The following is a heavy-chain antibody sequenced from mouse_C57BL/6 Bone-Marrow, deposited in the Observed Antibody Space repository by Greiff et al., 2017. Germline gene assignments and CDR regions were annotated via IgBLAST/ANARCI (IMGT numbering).Heavy chain of an antibody. CDR2: IWSGGST. CDR1: GFSLTSYG. D-gene: IGHD4-1*01. Sequence: VKLVESGPGLVQPSQSLSITCTVSGFSLTSYGVHWVRQSPGKGLEWLGVIWSGGSTDYNAAFISRLSISKDNSKSQVFFKMNSLQADDTAIYYCARKAGTGLAYWGQGTLVTVSA. CDR3: ARKAGTGLAY. V-gene: IGHV2-2*01. J-gene: IGHJ3*01.